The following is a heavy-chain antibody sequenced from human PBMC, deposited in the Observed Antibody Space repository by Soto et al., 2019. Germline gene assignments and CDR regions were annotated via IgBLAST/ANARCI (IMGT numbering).Heavy chain of an antibody. V-gene: IGHV2-70*01. CDR3: ARIRTSYYYGMDV. D-gene: IGHD2-8*01. CDR2: IDYDGDK. J-gene: IGHJ6*02. CDR1: GFSLSSSGMC. Sequence: SGPTLVNPTQTLTLTCTFSGFSLSSSGMCVSWIRQSPGKALEWLALIDYDGDKYYSTSLKTRLTISKDTSKNQVVLTMTNMDPVDTAAYYCARIRTSYYYGMDVWGQGTTVTVSS.